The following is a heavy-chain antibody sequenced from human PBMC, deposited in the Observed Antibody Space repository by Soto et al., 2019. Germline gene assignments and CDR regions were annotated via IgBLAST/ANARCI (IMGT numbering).Heavy chain of an antibody. CDR3: ARVLLRFLAADAFDI. Sequence: HPGGSLRLSCAASGFTFSRYAMHWVRQAPGKGLEWVAVISYDGSNKYYADSVKGRFTISRDNSKNTLYLQMNSLRAEDTAVYYCARVLLRFLAADAFDIWGQGTMVTVSS. CDR1: GFTFSRYA. V-gene: IGHV3-30-3*01. J-gene: IGHJ3*02. CDR2: ISYDGSNK. D-gene: IGHD3-3*01.